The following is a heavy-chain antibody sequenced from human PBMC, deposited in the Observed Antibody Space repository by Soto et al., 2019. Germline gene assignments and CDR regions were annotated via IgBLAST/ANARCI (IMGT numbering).Heavy chain of an antibody. CDR2: IYASGTT. J-gene: IGHJ5*02. D-gene: IGHD3-16*01. CDR1: GSPINGFF. CDR3: VRDGSKTLREWFDP. Sequence: QVQLLESGPGLVKPSETLALTCNVSGSPINGFFWSWVRQPAGKGLEWIGRIYASGTTDFNPSLKSRVRMSVDVSKNPVFLTLTAVSDADTAVYYCVRDGSKTLREWFDPWGGGLSVTVSS. V-gene: IGHV4-4*07.